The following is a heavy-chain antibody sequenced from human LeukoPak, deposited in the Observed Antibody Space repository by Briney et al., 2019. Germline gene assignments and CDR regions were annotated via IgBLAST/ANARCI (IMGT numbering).Heavy chain of an antibody. CDR1: GFTFSSYR. J-gene: IGHJ3*02. CDR3: ARESGFRGDAFDI. CDR2: ISTSGSTI. V-gene: IGHV3-48*04. Sequence: TGGSLRLSCAASGFTFSSYRMNWVRQAPGKGLEWVSYISTSGSTIYYADSVKGRFIISRDNAKNSLYLQMNSLRAEDTAVYYCARESGFRGDAFDIWGQGTMVTVSS. D-gene: IGHD3-10*01.